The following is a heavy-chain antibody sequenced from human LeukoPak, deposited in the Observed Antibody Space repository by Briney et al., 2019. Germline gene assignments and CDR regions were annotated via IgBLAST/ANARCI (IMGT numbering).Heavy chain of an antibody. CDR3: ARDVTTVTSDYDY. D-gene: IGHD4-17*01. J-gene: IGHJ4*02. CDR2: ISSSSSYI. CDR1: GFTFSSYS. V-gene: IGHV3-21*01. Sequence: PGGSLRLSCAASGFTFSSYSMNWVRQAPGKWLEWVSSISSSSSYIYYADSVKSRFTISRDNAKNSLYLQMNSLRAEDTAVYYCARDVTTVTSDYDYRGQGTLVTVSS.